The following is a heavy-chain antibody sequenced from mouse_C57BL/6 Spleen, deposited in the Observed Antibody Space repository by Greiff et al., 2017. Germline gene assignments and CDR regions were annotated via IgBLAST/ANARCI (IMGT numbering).Heavy chain of an antibody. CDR2: INPNNGGT. CDR3: ARFQYGSFYLDY. CDR1: GYTFTDYY. J-gene: IGHJ2*01. Sequence: EVKLQQSGPELVKPGASVKISCKASGYTFTDYYMNWVKQSHGKSLEWIGDINPNNGGTSYNQKFKGKATLTVDKSSSTAYMELRSLTSEDSAVYYCARFQYGSFYLDYWGQGTTLTVSS. V-gene: IGHV1-26*01. D-gene: IGHD1-1*01.